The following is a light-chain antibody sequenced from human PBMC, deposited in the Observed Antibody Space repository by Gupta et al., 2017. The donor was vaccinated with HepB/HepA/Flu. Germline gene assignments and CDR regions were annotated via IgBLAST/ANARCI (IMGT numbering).Light chain of an antibody. J-gene: IGLJ3*02. Sequence: ALTQPRTVTGSPRPYATIPCTGTSSDVGDHNYVSWYQQHPGKATKLMICDVTRRPSVVPDRFSGSKSGNTASLTISGHHAEEEADYYCCSDTNIYTWVFGGGTKLTVL. V-gene: IGLV2-11*01. CDR3: CSDTNIYTWV. CDR1: SSDVGDHNY. CDR2: DVT.